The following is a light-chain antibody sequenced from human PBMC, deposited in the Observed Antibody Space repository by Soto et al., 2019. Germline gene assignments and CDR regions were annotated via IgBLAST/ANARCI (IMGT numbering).Light chain of an antibody. CDR2: GAS. CDR3: QQYSTWPRYT. CDR1: QSVRIN. J-gene: IGKJ2*01. Sequence: EIVMTQFPATLSVSPGERATLSCRASQSVRINVAWYQQKPGQAPRVLMYGASTRATDVPDRFSGSGSGTEFTLTISSLQSEDVAVYYCQQYSTWPRYTFAQGTKLEIK. V-gene: IGKV3-15*01.